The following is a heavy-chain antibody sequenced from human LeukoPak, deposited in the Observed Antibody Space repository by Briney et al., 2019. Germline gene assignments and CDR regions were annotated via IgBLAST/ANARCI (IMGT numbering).Heavy chain of an antibody. Sequence: SETLSLTCTVSGGSISSYYWSWIRQPPGKGLEWIGYIYYSGSTNYNPSLKSRVTISVDTSKNQFSLKLSSVTAADTAVYYCARTFSPRTPLDPWGQGTLVTVSS. CDR1: GGSISSYY. D-gene: IGHD2-15*01. CDR3: ARTFSPRTPLDP. J-gene: IGHJ5*02. CDR2: IYYSGST. V-gene: IGHV4-59*08.